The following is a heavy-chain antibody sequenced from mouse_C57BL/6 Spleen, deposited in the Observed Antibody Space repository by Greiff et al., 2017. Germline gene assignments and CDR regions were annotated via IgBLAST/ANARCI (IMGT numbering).Heavy chain of an antibody. CDR2: IRSKSNNYAT. V-gene: IGHV10-1*01. J-gene: IGHJ4*01. CDR1: GFSFNTYA. Sequence: EVQLVESGGGLVQPKGSLTLSCAASGFSFNTYAMNWVRQAPGKGLEWVARIRSKSNNYATYYADSVKDRFTISRDDSESMLYLQMNNLRTEDTAMYYCVRGTLYYAMDYWGQGTSVTVSS. CDR3: VRGTLYYAMDY. D-gene: IGHD2-14*01.